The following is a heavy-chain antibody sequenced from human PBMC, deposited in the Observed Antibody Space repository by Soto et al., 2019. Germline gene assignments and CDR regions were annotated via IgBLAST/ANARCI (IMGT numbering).Heavy chain of an antibody. CDR3: ARHTGYCSGGSCYSNLDY. CDR1: GYSFTSYW. CDR2: IYPGDSDT. Sequence: GESLKISCKGSGYSFTSYWIGWVRQMPGKGLEWMGIIYPGDSDTRYSPSFQGQVTISADKSISTAYLQWSSLKASDTAMYYRARHTGYCSGGSCYSNLDYWGQGTLVTVSS. D-gene: IGHD2-15*01. J-gene: IGHJ4*02. V-gene: IGHV5-51*01.